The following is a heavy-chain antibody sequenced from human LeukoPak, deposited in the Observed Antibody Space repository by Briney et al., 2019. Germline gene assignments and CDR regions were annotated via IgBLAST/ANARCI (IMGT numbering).Heavy chain of an antibody. CDR1: GFTFSSYA. CDR3: ASSLYDSSGYPNWFDP. V-gene: IGHV3-30-3*01. CDR2: ISYDGSNK. Sequence: GGSLRLSCAASGFTFSSYAMHWVRQAPGKGLEWVAVISYDGSNKYYADSVKGRFTISRDSSNNTLYLQMNSLRAEDTAVYYCASSLYDSSGYPNWFDPWGQGTLVTVSS. D-gene: IGHD3-22*01. J-gene: IGHJ5*02.